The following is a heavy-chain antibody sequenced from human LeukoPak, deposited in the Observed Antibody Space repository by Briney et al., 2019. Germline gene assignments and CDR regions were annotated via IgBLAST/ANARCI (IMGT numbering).Heavy chain of an antibody. Sequence: SETLSLTCTVSGGSISSYYWSWIRQPPGKGLEWIGYIYYSGSTNYNPSLKSRVTISVDTSKNQLSLKQSSVTAADTAVYYCARARYFGAVFDYWGQGTLVTVSS. V-gene: IGHV4-59*01. D-gene: IGHD3-9*01. J-gene: IGHJ4*02. CDR2: IYYSGST. CDR3: ARARYFGAVFDY. CDR1: GGSISSYY.